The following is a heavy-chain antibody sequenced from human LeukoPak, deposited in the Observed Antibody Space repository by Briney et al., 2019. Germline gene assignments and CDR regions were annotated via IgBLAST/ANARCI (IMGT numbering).Heavy chain of an antibody. CDR1: GFTFSSYE. J-gene: IGHJ3*02. V-gene: IGHV3-48*03. CDR3: ARDRSKVTAYDYALDI. CDR2: ISDIGTTQ. D-gene: IGHD2-21*02. Sequence: PGGSLRLSCAASGFTFSSYELNWVRQAPGEGLEWVSYISDIGTTQHYADSVKGRFTISRDNANNSLYLQMNSLTAENTAVYYCARDRSKVTAYDYALDIWGQGTMVIVSS.